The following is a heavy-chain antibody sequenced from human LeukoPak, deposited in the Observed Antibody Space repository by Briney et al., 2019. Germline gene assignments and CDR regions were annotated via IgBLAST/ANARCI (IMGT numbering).Heavy chain of an antibody. CDR3: ARGRVVAGTVGWFDP. CDR2: ISHDGRDT. J-gene: IGHJ5*02. Sequence: TGTSLRLSCEASGFTFSTFPMHWVRQTPDKRLEWVAVISHDGRDTYYADSVKGRFTISRDNSKNTLYLQMNSLSPEDTAVVYCARGRVVAGTVGWFDPWGQGTLVTVSS. CDR1: GFTFSTFP. V-gene: IGHV3-30*04. D-gene: IGHD6-19*01.